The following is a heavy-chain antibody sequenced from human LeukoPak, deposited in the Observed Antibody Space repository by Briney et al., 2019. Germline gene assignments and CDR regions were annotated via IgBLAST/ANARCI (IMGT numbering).Heavy chain of an antibody. CDR1: DFTFSIYG. D-gene: IGHD3-9*01. CDR3: AKAGRYFDWLLGNHRYYYMDV. V-gene: IGHV3-30*02. CDR2: IRYDSTDK. Sequence: GGSLRLSCAASDFTFSIYGMHWVRQAPGKGLEWVAFIRYDSTDKFYADSVKGRFTISRDNSKNTLYLQMNSLRAEDTAVYYCAKAGRYFDWLLGNHRYYYMDVWGKGTTVTISS. J-gene: IGHJ6*03.